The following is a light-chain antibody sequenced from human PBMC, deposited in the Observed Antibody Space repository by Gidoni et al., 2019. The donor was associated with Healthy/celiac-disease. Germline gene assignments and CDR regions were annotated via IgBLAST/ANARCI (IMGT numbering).Light chain of an antibody. J-gene: IGKJ2*01. Sequence: EIVLTQSPGTLSLSPGERATLSCRASQRVSSSYLAWYQQKPGQAPRLLIYGASSRATGIPDLFSGSVSGTAFTLTISRLEPYDFAVYYCQQYCSSTYTFGQWTKLEIK. V-gene: IGKV3-20*01. CDR1: QRVSSSY. CDR3: QQYCSSTYT. CDR2: GAS.